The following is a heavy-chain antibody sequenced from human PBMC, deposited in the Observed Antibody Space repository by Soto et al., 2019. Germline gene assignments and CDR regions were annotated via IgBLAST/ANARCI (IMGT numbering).Heavy chain of an antibody. Sequence: SETLSLTCTVSGDSITSNSYFWAWIRQPPGKGLEWIGSIYYSGTTYHNPSLKSRVTISVDRSKNQFSLKLSSVTAADTAVYYCARDKITGLFDYWGQGTLVTVSS. D-gene: IGHD2-8*02. V-gene: IGHV4-39*02. CDR2: IYYSGTT. J-gene: IGHJ4*02. CDR1: GDSITSNSYF. CDR3: ARDKITGLFDY.